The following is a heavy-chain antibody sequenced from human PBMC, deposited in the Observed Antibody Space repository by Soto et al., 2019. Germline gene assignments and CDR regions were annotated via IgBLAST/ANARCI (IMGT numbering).Heavy chain of an antibody. J-gene: IGHJ6*02. CDR3: ARDEVYSYGSKGYYYYGMDV. CDR1: GGSISSYY. V-gene: IGHV4-59*01. D-gene: IGHD5-18*01. CDR2: IYYSGST. Sequence: SETLSLTCTVSGGSISSYYWSWIRQPPGKGLEWIGYIYYSGSTNYNPSLKSRVTISVDTSKNQFSLKLSSVTAADTAVYYCARDEVYSYGSKGYYYYGMDVWGQGTTVTVSS.